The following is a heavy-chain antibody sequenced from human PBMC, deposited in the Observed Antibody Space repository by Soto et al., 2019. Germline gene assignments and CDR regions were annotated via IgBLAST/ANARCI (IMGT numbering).Heavy chain of an antibody. CDR1: GFAFSTYA. Sequence: EVQFLESGGALEHPGGSLRLSCAAAGFAFSTYAMTWVRQAPGKGLEWVSVISGSGGSSYYAASVKGRFTISRDNSKNSLFLQMNGLIAEDTAVYYGAKVTKRSAAGRYEYYKYGMDVWGQGTTVTVSS. CDR2: ISGSGGSS. J-gene: IGHJ6*02. V-gene: IGHV3-23*01. CDR3: AKVTKRSAAGRYEYYKYGMDV. D-gene: IGHD6-13*01.